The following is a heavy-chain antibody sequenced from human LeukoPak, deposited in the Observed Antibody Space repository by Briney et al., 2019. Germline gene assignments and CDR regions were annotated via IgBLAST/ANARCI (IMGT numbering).Heavy chain of an antibody. CDR1: GFPSSGYA. J-gene: IGHJ4*02. D-gene: IGHD5-12*01. CDR3: AARPPIIVAGPFDF. CDR2: ISGTTSST. V-gene: IGHV3-23*01. Sequence: GGSLRLSCVASGFPSSGYAMGWVRQALDKGLEWVSTISGTTSSTYYADSVKGRFTVSRDSSKNSLYLQMNSLRAEDTAIYYCAARPPIIVAGPFDFWGQGTLVTVSS.